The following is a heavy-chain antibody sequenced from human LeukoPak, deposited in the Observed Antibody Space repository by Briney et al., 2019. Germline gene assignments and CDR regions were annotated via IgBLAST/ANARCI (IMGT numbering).Heavy chain of an antibody. V-gene: IGHV3-30*02. Sequence: PGGSLRLSCAASGFTFSSYGMHWVRQAPGKGLEWVAFIRYDGSNKYYADSVKGRFTISRDNSKNTLYLQMNSLRAEDTAVYYCAKDPGSSWYFDYWGQGTLVTVSS. D-gene: IGHD6-13*01. CDR3: AKDPGSSWYFDY. CDR1: GFTFSSYG. CDR2: IRYDGSNK. J-gene: IGHJ4*02.